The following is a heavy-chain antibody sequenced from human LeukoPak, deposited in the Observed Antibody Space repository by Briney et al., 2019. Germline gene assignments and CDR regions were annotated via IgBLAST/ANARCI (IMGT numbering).Heavy chain of an antibody. CDR1: GYTFTGYY. Sequence: ASVKVSCKASGYTFTGYYMHWVRQAPGQGLEWMGWINPNSGGTNYAQKFQGRVTMTRDTSISTAYMELSRLGSDDTAVYYCARDIPLTYSSSWEGYFDYWGQGTLVTVSS. CDR3: ARDIPLTYSSSWEGYFDY. J-gene: IGHJ4*02. CDR2: INPNSGGT. D-gene: IGHD6-13*01. V-gene: IGHV1-2*02.